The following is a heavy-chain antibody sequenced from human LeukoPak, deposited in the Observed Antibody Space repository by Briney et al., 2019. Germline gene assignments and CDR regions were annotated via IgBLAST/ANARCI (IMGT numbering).Heavy chain of an antibody. CDR3: ARDYSVPGDGLDP. CDR2: ISSSGTTM. J-gene: IGHJ5*02. CDR1: GFTISSYE. D-gene: IGHD2-21*01. Sequence: GGSLRLSCEASGFTISSYEMSWVRQAPGQGLEWVSYISSSGTTMFYSDPVKRRFTISRDSAKNSLYLQMNSLRVEDTAIYYCARDYSVPGDGLDPWGQGTLVTVSS. V-gene: IGHV3-48*03.